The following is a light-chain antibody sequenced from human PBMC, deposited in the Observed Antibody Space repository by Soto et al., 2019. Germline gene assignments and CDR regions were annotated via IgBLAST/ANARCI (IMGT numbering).Light chain of an antibody. Sequence: SYELTQPPSVSVAPGKTARITCGGNNIGNKSVHWYQQKPGQAPVLVIYYDSDRPSGIPERFSGSNSGNTATLTISRVEAGDEADYYCQVWDSSSDRDVVFGGGTQLTVL. V-gene: IGLV3-21*04. CDR1: NIGNKS. CDR2: YDS. J-gene: IGLJ2*01. CDR3: QVWDSSSDRDVV.